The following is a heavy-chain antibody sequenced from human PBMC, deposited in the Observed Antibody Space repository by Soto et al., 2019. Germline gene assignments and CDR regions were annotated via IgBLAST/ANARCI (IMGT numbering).Heavy chain of an antibody. D-gene: IGHD3-3*01. CDR3: ARLPLITMFGVPRLNYQPYYMDV. J-gene: IGHJ6*03. Sequence: LRLSCAASGFTFSSYSMNWVRQAPWKGLEWVSYISSSSGIIYYADSVKGRFTISRDNAKNSLFLQMNSLRAEDTAVYYCARLPLITMFGVPRLNYQPYYMDVWGKGTTVTVSS. CDR2: ISSSSGII. V-gene: IGHV3-48*01. CDR1: GFTFSSYS.